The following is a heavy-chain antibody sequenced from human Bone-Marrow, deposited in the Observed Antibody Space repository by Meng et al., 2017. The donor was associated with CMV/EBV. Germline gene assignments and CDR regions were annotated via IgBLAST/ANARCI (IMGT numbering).Heavy chain of an antibody. D-gene: IGHD3-9*01. CDR3: AKERGADRYEH. J-gene: IGHJ4*02. CDR2: ISWNSGSI. CDR1: GFTFDDYA. V-gene: IGHV3-9*01. Sequence: SLKISCAASGFTFDDYAMHWVRQAPGKGLEWVSGISWNSGSIGYADSVKGRFTISRDNSKSTLYLQMNSLRAEDTGVYYCAKERGADRYEHWGQGTAVTVSS.